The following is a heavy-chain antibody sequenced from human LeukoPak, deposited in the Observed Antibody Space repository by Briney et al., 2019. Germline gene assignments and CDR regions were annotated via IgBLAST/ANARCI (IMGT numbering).Heavy chain of an antibody. J-gene: IGHJ4*02. CDR2: IKSKTDGGTT. Sequence: GSLRLSRAASGFSFSNAWMSWARQAPGKGLEWVGRIKSKTDGGTTEYAAPVKGRLNISRDDPKDTLYLQMNSLKTEDTAVYYCATDSSSSSYYWGQGTLVTVSS. V-gene: IGHV3-15*01. D-gene: IGHD6-6*01. CDR1: GFSFSNAW. CDR3: ATDSSSSSYY.